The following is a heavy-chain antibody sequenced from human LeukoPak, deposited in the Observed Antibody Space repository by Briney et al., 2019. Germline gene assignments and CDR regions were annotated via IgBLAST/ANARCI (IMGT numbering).Heavy chain of an antibody. CDR1: GFTVSSNY. J-gene: IGHJ4*02. CDR3: ATTPYGDYGECY. V-gene: IGHV3-53*01. Sequence: GGSLRLSCAASGFTVSSNYMSWVRQAPGKGREWVSVTYSGGSTYYADSVKGRFTISRDNSKNTLYLQMNSLRAEDTAVYYCATTPYGDYGECYWGQGTLVTVSS. CDR2: TYSGGST. D-gene: IGHD4-17*01.